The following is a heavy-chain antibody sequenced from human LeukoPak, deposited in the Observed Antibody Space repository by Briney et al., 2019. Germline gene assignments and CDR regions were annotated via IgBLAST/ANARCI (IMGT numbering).Heavy chain of an antibody. J-gene: IGHJ4*02. CDR2: INHSGST. Sequence: PSETQSLTCAVYGGSFSGYYWSWIRQPPGKGLEWIGEINHSGSTNYNPSLKSRVTISVDTSKNQFSLKLSSVTAADTAVYYCARGIRMVLRYWGQGTLVTVSS. CDR3: ARGIRMVLRY. V-gene: IGHV4-34*01. CDR1: GGSFSGYY. D-gene: IGHD2-15*01.